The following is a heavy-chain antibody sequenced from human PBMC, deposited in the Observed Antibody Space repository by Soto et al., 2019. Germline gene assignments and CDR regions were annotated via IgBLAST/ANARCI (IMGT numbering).Heavy chain of an antibody. Sequence: QVQLVQSGAEVKKPGASVKVSCKASGYTFTSYGISWVRQAPGQGLEWMGWISAYNGNTNYAQKLQGRVTMTTDTSKSTAYMELRSLRSDDTAVYYCARDFFTLVRVVTHYYDYGMDVWGQGTTVTVSS. CDR2: ISAYNGNT. CDR3: ARDFFTLVRVVTHYYDYGMDV. D-gene: IGHD3-10*01. J-gene: IGHJ6*02. V-gene: IGHV1-18*01. CDR1: GYTFTSYG.